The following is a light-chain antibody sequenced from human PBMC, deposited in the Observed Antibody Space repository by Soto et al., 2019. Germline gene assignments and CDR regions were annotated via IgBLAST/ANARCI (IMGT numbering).Light chain of an antibody. J-gene: IGLJ1*01. Sequence: QSALTQPPSVSWAPGQTVTISCTGSSSNFGAGYDVHWYQQLPGTAPKLLIYGNNNRPSGVPDRFSGSKSGTSASLAITGLQAKDEGDYYCQSYDSSLIGYVFGTGTKVTVL. V-gene: IGLV1-40*01. CDR1: SSNFGAGYD. CDR3: QSYDSSLIGYV. CDR2: GNN.